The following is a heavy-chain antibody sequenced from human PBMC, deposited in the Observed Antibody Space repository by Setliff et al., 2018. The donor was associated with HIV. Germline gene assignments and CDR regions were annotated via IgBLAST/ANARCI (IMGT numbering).Heavy chain of an antibody. CDR1: GYTFTDYY. CDR3: ALLNHIVVVTALLPGDY. CDR2: VEPQHGET. Sequence: ASVKVSCKASGYTFTDYYMHWVQQAPGKGLEWMGRVEPQHGETIFAGKFQGRVTITADTSTDTAYMELSSLRSEDTAVYYCALLNHIVVVTALLPGDYWGQGTPVTVSS. V-gene: IGHV1-69-2*01. J-gene: IGHJ4*02. D-gene: IGHD2-21*02.